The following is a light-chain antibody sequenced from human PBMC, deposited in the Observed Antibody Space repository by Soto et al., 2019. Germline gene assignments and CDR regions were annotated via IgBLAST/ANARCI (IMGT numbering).Light chain of an antibody. CDR1: PSIASW. V-gene: IGKV1-5*01. CDR2: EAS. J-gene: IGKJ1*01. Sequence: GARVTVTCRARPSIASWLAWYQQKPGKAPNLLIYEASSLQSGVPSRFSGSGSGTEFTLTISSLQPEDFATYYCQQYSDYWTFGQGTKVDI. CDR3: QQYSDYWT.